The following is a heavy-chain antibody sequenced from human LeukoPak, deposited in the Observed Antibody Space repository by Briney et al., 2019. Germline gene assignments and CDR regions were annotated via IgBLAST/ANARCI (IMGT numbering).Heavy chain of an antibody. V-gene: IGHV1-46*01. CDR3: ASVAAADDRGGAFDY. J-gene: IGHJ4*02. Sequence: ASVKVSCKASGYIFTSYNMHWVRQAPGQGLEWMGIINPSGGSTTYAQKFQGRVTMTEDTSTDTAYMELSSLRSEDTAVYYCASVAAADDRGGAFDYWGQGTLVTVSS. CDR1: GYIFTSYN. D-gene: IGHD6-13*01. CDR2: INPSGGST.